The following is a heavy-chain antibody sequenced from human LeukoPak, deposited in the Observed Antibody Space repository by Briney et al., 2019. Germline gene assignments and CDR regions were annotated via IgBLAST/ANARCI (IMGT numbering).Heavy chain of an antibody. J-gene: IGHJ5*02. D-gene: IGHD3-10*01. CDR2: IYPGDSDT. V-gene: IGHV5-51*01. CDR3: ARLESPYGSGSYYGWFDP. Sequence: GESLKISCKVSGYSFSNYWIGWLRQLPGKGLEWMGIIYPGDSDTRYSPSFQGQVTISADKSISTAYLQWSSLKASDTAMYYCARLESPYGSGSYYGWFDPWGQGTLVTVSS. CDR1: GYSFSNYW.